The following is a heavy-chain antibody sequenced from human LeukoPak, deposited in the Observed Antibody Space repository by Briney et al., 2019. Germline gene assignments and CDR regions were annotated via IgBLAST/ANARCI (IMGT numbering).Heavy chain of an antibody. D-gene: IGHD6-13*01. J-gene: IGHJ6*03. CDR2: IYYSGST. V-gene: IGHV4-59*11. Sequence: PSETLSLTCTVSGGSISGHYWSWVRQPPGKGLEWIGYIYYSGSTNYNPSLKSRVTMSADTSKNQFSLKLSSVTAADTAVYYCARALSSSWYFYMDVWGKGTTVTVSS. CDR1: GGSISGHY. CDR3: ARALSSSWYFYMDV.